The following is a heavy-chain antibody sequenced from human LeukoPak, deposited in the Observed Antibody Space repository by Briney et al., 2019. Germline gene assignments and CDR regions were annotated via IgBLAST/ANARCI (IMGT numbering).Heavy chain of an antibody. V-gene: IGHV4-39*07. D-gene: IGHD6-13*01. CDR1: GGSITSSSYY. J-gene: IGHJ4*02. CDR2: ISYSGST. CDR3: ARDVTAAFDY. Sequence: SETLSLTCTLSGGSITSSSYYWGWIRQPPGKGLEWIGSISYSGSTYYNPSLTSRITISVDTSKNQFSLRLSSVTAADTAVYYCARDVTAAFDYWGQGTLVTVSS.